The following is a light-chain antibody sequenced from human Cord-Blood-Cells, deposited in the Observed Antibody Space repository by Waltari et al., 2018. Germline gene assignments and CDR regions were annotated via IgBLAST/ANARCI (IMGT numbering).Light chain of an antibody. CDR2: EVS. CDR3: SSYAGSNNGV. Sequence: QSALTQPPSASGSPGQSVTIPCTGTSSDVGGYNYVSWYQQHPGKAPKLMIYEVSKRPSVVPDRFSGSKSGNTASLTVSGLQAEDEADYYCSSYAGSNNGVFGGGTKLTVL. V-gene: IGLV2-8*01. CDR1: SSDVGGYNY. J-gene: IGLJ3*02.